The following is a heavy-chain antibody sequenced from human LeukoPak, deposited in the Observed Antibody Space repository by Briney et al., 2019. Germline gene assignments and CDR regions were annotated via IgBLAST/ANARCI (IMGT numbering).Heavy chain of an antibody. V-gene: IGHV3-7*01. J-gene: IGHJ4*02. CDR3: ATSSVVREIDY. CDR1: GFTFSSYW. Sequence: GGSLRLSCAASGFTFSSYWMNWARQAPGKGLEWVASINHNGNVNYYVDSVKGRFTISRDNPKSSLYLQMNSLRDEDTAVYYCATSSVVREIDYWGQGTLVTVSS. D-gene: IGHD3-10*01. CDR2: INHNGNVN.